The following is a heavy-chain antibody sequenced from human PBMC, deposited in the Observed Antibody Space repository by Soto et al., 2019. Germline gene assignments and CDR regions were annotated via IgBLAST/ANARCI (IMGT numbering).Heavy chain of an antibody. V-gene: IGHV3-23*01. CDR1: GFTFSNYA. CDR3: AKTQQQWLVYFGY. Sequence: EVQLLESGGGLVQPGGSLRLSCAASGFTFSNYAIAWVRQAPGKGLEWVSGISCSGGSTYYADSVKGRFNISRDNSEDTQHLQSNSLGAEDTAVYYCAKTQQQWLVYFGYWGQGTLVTFSS. CDR2: ISCSGGST. J-gene: IGHJ4*01. D-gene: IGHD6-19*01.